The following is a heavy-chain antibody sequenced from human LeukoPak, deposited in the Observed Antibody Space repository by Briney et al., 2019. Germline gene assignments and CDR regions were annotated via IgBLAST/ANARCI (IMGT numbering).Heavy chain of an antibody. V-gene: IGHV4-39*07. CDR1: GGSISSSSYY. J-gene: IGHJ4*02. D-gene: IGHD3-16*02. CDR3: ARDPYVWGSYRYNEADY. CDR2: IYYSGST. Sequence: PSETLSLTCTVSGGSISSSSYYWGWIRQPPGKGLEWIGSIYYSGSTYYNPSLKSRVTISVDTSKNQFSLKLSSVTAADTAVYYCARDPYVWGSYRYNEADYWGQGTLVTVSS.